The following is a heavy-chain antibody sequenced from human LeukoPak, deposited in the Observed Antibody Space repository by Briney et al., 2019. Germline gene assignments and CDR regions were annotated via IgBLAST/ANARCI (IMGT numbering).Heavy chain of an antibody. CDR3: ARGEYYYDSSGSLDY. J-gene: IGHJ4*02. V-gene: IGHV4-59*12. CDR2: IYYSGST. CDR1: GGSISSYY. Sequence: PSETLSLTCTVSGGSISSYYWSWIRQPPGKGLEWIGYIYYSGSTNYNPSLKSRVTISVDTSKNQFSLKLSSVTAADTAVYYCARGEYYYDSSGSLDYWGQGTLVTVSS. D-gene: IGHD3-22*01.